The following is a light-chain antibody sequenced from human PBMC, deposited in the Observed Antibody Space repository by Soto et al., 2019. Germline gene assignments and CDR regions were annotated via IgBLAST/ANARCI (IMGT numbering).Light chain of an antibody. CDR3: QQRTDSWT. V-gene: IGKV3-11*01. J-gene: IGKJ1*01. CDR1: QSVYTY. CDR2: DAS. Sequence: IVLTQSPATLSLSPGERATLSCRASQSVYTYLAWYQQKPGQAPRLLIYDASNRATGTPARFGGSGSGTDFTLTISSLEPEDFAVYYCQQRTDSWTFGQGTKVEVK.